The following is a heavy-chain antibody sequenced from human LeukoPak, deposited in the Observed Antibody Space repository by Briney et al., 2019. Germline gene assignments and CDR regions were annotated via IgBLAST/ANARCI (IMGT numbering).Heavy chain of an antibody. CDR3: ARIADYGSGFEL. J-gene: IGHJ4*02. CDR1: GFTFTSSA. V-gene: IGHV1-58*02. Sequence: SVKVSCKASGFTFTSSAMQWVRQARGQRLEWIGWIVVGSGNTNYAQKFQERVTITRDMSTSTAYMELSSLRADDTAVYYCARIADYGSGFELWGQGTLVTVSS. D-gene: IGHD3-10*01. CDR2: IVVGSGNT.